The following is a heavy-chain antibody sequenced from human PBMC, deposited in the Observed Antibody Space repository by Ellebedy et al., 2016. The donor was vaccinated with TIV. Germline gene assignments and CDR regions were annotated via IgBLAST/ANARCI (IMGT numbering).Heavy chain of an antibody. V-gene: IGHV3-23*01. CDR2: ISSTGSRT. J-gene: IGHJ4*02. CDR3: ARSRDGYNHGLF. Sequence: GESLKISCAASGFPFSSCAMSWVRQAPGKGLEWVSTISSTGSRTYYADSVEGRFIISRDNSKKTLHLQMNSLGAEDTAVYYCARSRDGYNHGLFWGQGTLLTVSS. D-gene: IGHD5-24*01. CDR1: GFPFSSCA.